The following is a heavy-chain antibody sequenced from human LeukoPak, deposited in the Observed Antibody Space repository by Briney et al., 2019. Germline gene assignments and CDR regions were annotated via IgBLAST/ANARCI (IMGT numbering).Heavy chain of an antibody. CDR1: GYTSTGYY. CDR2: INPNSGGT. Sequence: ASVKVSCKASGYTSTGYYMHWVRQAPGQGLEWMGWINPNSGGTNYAQKFQGWVTMTRDTSISTAYMELSRLRSDDTAVYYCARVYCRSGGGSCYSGAFDIWGQGTMVTVSS. D-gene: IGHD2-15*01. CDR3: ARVYCRSGGGSCYSGAFDI. J-gene: IGHJ3*02. V-gene: IGHV1-2*04.